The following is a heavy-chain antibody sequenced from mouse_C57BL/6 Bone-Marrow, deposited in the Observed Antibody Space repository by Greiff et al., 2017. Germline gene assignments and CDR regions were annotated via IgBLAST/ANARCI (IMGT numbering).Heavy chain of an antibody. CDR2: IDPEIGDT. CDR1: GFNIKDDY. Sequence: VQLQQSGAELVRPGASVKLSCTASGFNIKDDYIHWVKQRPEQGLEWIGWIDPEIGDTEYASKFQGKATITSDTSSNTAYLQLSSLTSEDTAVYYCSSFDGNYFDFRGQGTPLTVAS. J-gene: IGHJ2*01. CDR3: SSFDGNYFDF. D-gene: IGHD2-3*01. V-gene: IGHV14-4*01.